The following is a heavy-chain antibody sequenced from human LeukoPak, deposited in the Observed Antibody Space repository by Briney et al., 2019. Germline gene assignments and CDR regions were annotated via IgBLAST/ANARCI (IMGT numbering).Heavy chain of an antibody. D-gene: IGHD6-13*01. CDR1: GFSFSTYW. CDR2: IKQDGSEK. Sequence: GGSLRLSCAASGFSFSTYWMSWVRQAPGKGLEWVANIKQDGSEKYYVDSAKGRFTISRDDAKNSLYLQMNSLRAEDTAVYYCATDLGSSRPNFWGQGILVTVSS. J-gene: IGHJ4*02. V-gene: IGHV3-7*01. CDR3: ATDLGSSRPNF.